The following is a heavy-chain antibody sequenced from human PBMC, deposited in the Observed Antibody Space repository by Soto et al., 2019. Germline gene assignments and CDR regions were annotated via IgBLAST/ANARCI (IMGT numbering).Heavy chain of an antibody. J-gene: IGHJ5*02. Sequence: QVQLQESGPGLEKPSQTLSLTCTVSGGSISSGDYYWSWIRQPPGKGLEWIGYIYYSGSTYYNPSLKSRVTIAVDTSKNQFSLKLSSVTAADTAVYYCAREAAYYDILTGYYGYNWFDPWGQGTLVTVSS. CDR1: GGSISSGDYY. D-gene: IGHD3-9*01. CDR2: IYYSGST. V-gene: IGHV4-30-4*01. CDR3: AREAAYYDILTGYYGYNWFDP.